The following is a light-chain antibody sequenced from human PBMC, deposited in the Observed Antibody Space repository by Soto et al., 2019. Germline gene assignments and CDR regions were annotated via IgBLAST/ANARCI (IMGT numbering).Light chain of an antibody. CDR2: GAS. CDR3: QQYGSSPLYT. J-gene: IGKJ2*01. V-gene: IGKV3-20*01. CDR1: QSVSSSY. Sequence: EIVLTQSPGTLSLSPGERGTISCRASQSVSSSYLAWYQQKPGQAPRLLIYGASSRATGIPDRFSGSGSGTDFPLTISRLVPEEFAVYYCQQYGSSPLYTFGQGTKLEIK.